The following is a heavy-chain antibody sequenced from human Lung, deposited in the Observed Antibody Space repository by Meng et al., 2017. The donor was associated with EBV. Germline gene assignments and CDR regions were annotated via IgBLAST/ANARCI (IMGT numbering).Heavy chain of an antibody. CDR3: ARALFDYYDSSGYYDY. CDR1: GGSFSGYY. CDR2: INHSGST. Sequence: QVQLQQGGAGLLKPSETLSLPCAVYGGSFSGYYWSWIRQPPGKGLEWIGEINHSGSTNYNPSLKSRVTIPVDTSKNQFSLKLSSVTAADTAVYYCARALFDYYDSSGYYDYWGQGTLVTVSS. V-gene: IGHV4-34*01. J-gene: IGHJ4*02. D-gene: IGHD3-22*01.